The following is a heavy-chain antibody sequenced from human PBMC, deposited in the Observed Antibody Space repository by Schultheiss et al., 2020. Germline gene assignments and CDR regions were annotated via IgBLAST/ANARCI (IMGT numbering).Heavy chain of an antibody. Sequence: GGSLRLSCAASGFTFSSYGMHWVRQAPGKGLEWVAVISYDGSNKYYADSVKGRFTISRDNSKNTLYLQMNSLRAEDTAVYYCARDSGYDYSNWFDPWGQGTRGTGSS. V-gene: IGHV3-30*03. D-gene: IGHD5-12*01. CDR2: ISYDGSNK. CDR1: GFTFSSYG. J-gene: IGHJ5*02. CDR3: ARDSGYDYSNWFDP.